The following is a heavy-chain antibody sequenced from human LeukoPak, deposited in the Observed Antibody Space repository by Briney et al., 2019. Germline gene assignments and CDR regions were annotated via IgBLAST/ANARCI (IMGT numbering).Heavy chain of an antibody. V-gene: IGHV1-69*13. CDR2: IIPIFGTA. CDR3: AREGAWDSSGYFQYNWFDP. CDR1: GYTFTSYY. J-gene: IGHJ5*02. Sequence: GASVKVSCKASGYTFTSYYMHWVRQAPGQGLEWMGGIIPIFGTANYAQKFQGRVTITADESTSTAYMELSSLRSEDTAVYYCAREGAWDSSGYFQYNWFDPWGQGTLVTVSS. D-gene: IGHD3-22*01.